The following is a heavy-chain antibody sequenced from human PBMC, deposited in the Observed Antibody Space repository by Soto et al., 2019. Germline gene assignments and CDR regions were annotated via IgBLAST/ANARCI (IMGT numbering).Heavy chain of an antibody. Sequence: SETLSLTCTVFGASISDNTYYWGWFRQPPGKGLEWVGSISTSGSTYSNPSLKSRVTISVDTSKNQFSLKLTSVTVADTAVFYCARLDGDSGNWFDPWGQGTLVTVSS. D-gene: IGHD4-17*01. CDR3: ARLDGDSGNWFDP. CDR1: GASISDNTYY. CDR2: ISTSGST. V-gene: IGHV4-39*01. J-gene: IGHJ5*02.